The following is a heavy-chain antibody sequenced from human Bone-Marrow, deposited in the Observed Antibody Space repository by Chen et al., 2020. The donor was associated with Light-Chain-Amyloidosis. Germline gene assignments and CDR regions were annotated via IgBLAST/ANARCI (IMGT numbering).Heavy chain of an antibody. CDR3: ARGYIVATIPYYYYYGMDV. D-gene: IGHD5-12*01. Sequence: QVQLVQSGAAVKKPGASVTVSCKASGYTFTNYDMNWVRQATGQGLEWMGWMNPHSGNTGYAQNFQGRVTMTRNTSISTAYMELSSLRSEDTAVYYCARGYIVATIPYYYYYGMDVWGQGTTVTVSS. J-gene: IGHJ6*02. V-gene: IGHV1-8*01. CDR2: MNPHSGNT. CDR1: GYTFTNYD.